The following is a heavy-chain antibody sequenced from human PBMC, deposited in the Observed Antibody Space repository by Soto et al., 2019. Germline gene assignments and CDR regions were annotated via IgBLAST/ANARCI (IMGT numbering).Heavy chain of an antibody. V-gene: IGHV3-23*01. CDR3: AKSQPSIAARSHYFDY. CDR1: GFTFSSYA. D-gene: IGHD6-6*01. Sequence: HPGGSLRLSCAASGFTFSSYAMSWVRQAPGKGLEWVSAISGSGGSTYYADSVKGRFTISRDNSKNTLYLQMNSLRAEDTAVYYCAKSQPSIAARSHYFDYWGQGTLVTVSS. CDR2: ISGSGGST. J-gene: IGHJ4*02.